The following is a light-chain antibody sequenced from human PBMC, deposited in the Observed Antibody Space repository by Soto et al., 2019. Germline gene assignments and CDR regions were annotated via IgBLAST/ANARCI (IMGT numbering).Light chain of an antibody. Sequence: EIVLTQSPDTLSLSPGERATLSCRASQSISSYLAWYQQKPGQAPRLLIYGASSRATGIPDRFSGSGSGTDFTLAISRLEPGDSAVYFCQQCETSPWTFGQGTKVEIK. CDR2: GAS. J-gene: IGKJ1*01. CDR1: QSISSY. V-gene: IGKV3-20*01. CDR3: QQCETSPWT.